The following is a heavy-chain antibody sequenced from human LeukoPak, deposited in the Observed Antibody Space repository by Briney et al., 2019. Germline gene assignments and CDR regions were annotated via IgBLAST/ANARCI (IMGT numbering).Heavy chain of an antibody. CDR3: ARTPYRGSNSGSYTDY. J-gene: IGHJ4*02. Sequence: SETLSFTGTISGDSISSTNYYWNWIRQPAGKRLEWVGRIYSSGSTNYNPSLKSRITMSVDTSKNQFSLKLSSVTAADTAVYFCARTPYRGSNSGSYTDYWGQGTLVTVSS. CDR1: GDSISSTNYY. V-gene: IGHV4-61*02. CDR2: IYSSGST. D-gene: IGHD1-26*01.